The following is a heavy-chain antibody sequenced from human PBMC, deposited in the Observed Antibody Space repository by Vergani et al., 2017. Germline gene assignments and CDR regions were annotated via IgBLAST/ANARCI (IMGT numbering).Heavy chain of an antibody. D-gene: IGHD2-2*01. CDR2: IYPGDSDT. CDR3: ARQWGRYCRSTSCYGGAFDI. V-gene: IGHV5-51*01. CDR1: GYSFTSYW. Sequence: EVQLVQSGAEVKKPGESLKISCKGSGYSFTSYWIGWVRQMPGKGLEWMGIIYPGDSDTRYSPSFQGQVTISADKSISTAYLQWSSLEASDTAMYYCARQWGRYCRSTSCYGGAFDIWGQGTMVTVSS. J-gene: IGHJ3*02.